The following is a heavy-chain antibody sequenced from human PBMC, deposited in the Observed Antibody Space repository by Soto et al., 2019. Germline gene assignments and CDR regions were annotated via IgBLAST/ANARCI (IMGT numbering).Heavy chain of an antibody. J-gene: IGHJ4*02. V-gene: IGHV1-18*01. CDR2: IGTYIGST. CDR1: GYTFNDFS. Sequence: ASVKVSCKASGYTFNDFSISWVRQAPGQGPGWMGWIGTYIGSTNYAQKFHDRVTMTTDTSTNTAYMELRSLRSDDTAVYYCARDLGVGATRAYFDYWGQGTLVTVSS. CDR3: ARDLGVGATRAYFDY. D-gene: IGHD1-26*01.